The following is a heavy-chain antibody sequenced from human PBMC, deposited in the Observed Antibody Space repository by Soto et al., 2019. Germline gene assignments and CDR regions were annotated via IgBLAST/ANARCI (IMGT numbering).Heavy chain of an antibody. CDR2: INAGNGNT. V-gene: IGHV1-3*01. J-gene: IGHJ4*02. D-gene: IGHD5-18*01. Sequence: ASVKVSCKASGYTFTSYAMHWVRQAPGQRLEWMGWINAGNGNTKYSQKFQGRVTITRDTSASTAYMELSSLRSEDTAVYYCARVSDGYSYGYYFDYWGQGTLVTVSS. CDR1: GYTFTSYA. CDR3: ARVSDGYSYGYYFDY.